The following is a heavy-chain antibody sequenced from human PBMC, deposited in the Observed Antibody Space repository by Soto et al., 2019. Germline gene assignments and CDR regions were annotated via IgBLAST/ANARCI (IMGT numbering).Heavy chain of an antibody. CDR1: GYSFTSYW. J-gene: IGHJ6*02. CDR3: ARMIYYGSGYYYGMDV. Sequence: PGESLKISCKGSGYSFTSYWISWVRQMPGKGLEWMGRIDPSDSYTNYSPSFQGHVTISADKSISTAYLQWSSLKASDTAMYYCARMIYYGSGYYYGMDVWGQGTRVTVSS. CDR2: IDPSDSYT. D-gene: IGHD3-10*01. V-gene: IGHV5-10-1*01.